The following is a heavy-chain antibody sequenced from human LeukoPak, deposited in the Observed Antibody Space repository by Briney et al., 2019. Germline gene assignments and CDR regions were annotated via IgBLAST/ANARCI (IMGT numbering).Heavy chain of an antibody. CDR1: GGSISSGDYY. CDR2: IYHSGST. V-gene: IGHV4-39*07. CDR3: ARMLIVGATAFDY. Sequence: SQTLSLTCTVSGGSISSGDYYWSWIRQPPGKGLEWIGSIYHSGSTYYNPSLKSRVTISVDTSKNQFSLKLSSVTAADTAVYYCARMLIVGATAFDYWGQGTLVTVSS. J-gene: IGHJ4*02. D-gene: IGHD1-26*01.